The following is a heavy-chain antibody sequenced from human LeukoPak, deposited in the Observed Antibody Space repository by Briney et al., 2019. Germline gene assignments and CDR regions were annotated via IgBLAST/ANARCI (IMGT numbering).Heavy chain of an antibody. Sequence: GGSLRLSCAASGFTLTDYYMSWIRQAPGKGLEWVSYISSSGDTIYYADSVEGRFTISRDNAKNSLNLQMNSLRVEDTAVYYCARSSRELGGYAPWELMPPFDYWGQGTLVTVSS. CDR2: ISSSGDTI. D-gene: IGHD1-7*01. CDR3: ARSSRELGGYAPWELMPPFDY. V-gene: IGHV3-11*04. CDR1: GFTLTDYY. J-gene: IGHJ4*02.